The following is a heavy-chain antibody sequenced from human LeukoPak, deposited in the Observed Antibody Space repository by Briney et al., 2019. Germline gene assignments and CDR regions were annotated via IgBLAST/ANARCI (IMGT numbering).Heavy chain of an antibody. Sequence: GGSLRLSCATSGFTFSSYEMNWVRQAPGKGLEWVSYISSSGSTIYYADSVKGRFTISRDNAKNSLYLQMNSLRAEDTAVYYCARDIAYYYDYWGQGTLVTVSS. D-gene: IGHD3-16*02. CDR2: ISSSGSTI. J-gene: IGHJ4*02. V-gene: IGHV3-48*03. CDR3: ARDIAYYYDY. CDR1: GFTFSSYE.